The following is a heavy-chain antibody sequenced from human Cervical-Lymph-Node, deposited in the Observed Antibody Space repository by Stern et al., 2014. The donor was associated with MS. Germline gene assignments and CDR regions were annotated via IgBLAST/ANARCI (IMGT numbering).Heavy chain of an antibody. CDR2: IAYDGRYP. Sequence: QLVQSGGGLVQPGRSLRLSCAASGFTFNNYGMNWVRQAPGKGLEWEAFIAYDGRYPFYADSVKGRFTISRDESKNMLYLQMNSLRAEDTAVYYCAKNGGTTGNYYYGLDVWGQGTTVTVSS. J-gene: IGHJ6*02. CDR3: AKNGGTTGNYYYGLDV. D-gene: IGHD1-1*01. CDR1: GFTFNNYG. V-gene: IGHV3-30*18.